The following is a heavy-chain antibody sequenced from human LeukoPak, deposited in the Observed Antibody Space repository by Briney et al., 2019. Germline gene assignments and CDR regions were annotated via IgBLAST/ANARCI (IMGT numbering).Heavy chain of an antibody. Sequence: SETLSLTCTVSGDSISTGSFYWSWIRQPAGRGLEWIGRIYTSGSTNYNPSLKSRVTMSVDTSKNQFSLKLSSVTAADTAVYYCARGLGATNLWGQGTLVTVSS. CDR3: ARGLGATNL. V-gene: IGHV4-61*02. J-gene: IGHJ5*02. CDR2: IYTSGST. CDR1: GDSISTGSFY. D-gene: IGHD1-26*01.